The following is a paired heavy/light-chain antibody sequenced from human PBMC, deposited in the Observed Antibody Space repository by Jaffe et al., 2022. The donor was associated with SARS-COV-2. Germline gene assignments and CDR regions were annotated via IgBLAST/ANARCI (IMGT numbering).Light chain of an antibody. Sequence: DIQMTQSPSSLSASVRDRVTITCRASQGISNHLAWFQQKPGKAPKSLIYDASSLQSGVPSKFSGSGSGTDFTLTISSLQPEDFATYYCQQYNSYPFTFGPGTKVDIK. CDR1: QGISNH. CDR3: QQYNSYPFT. J-gene: IGKJ3*01. CDR2: DAS. V-gene: IGKV1-16*02.
Heavy chain of an antibody. CDR2: IDPSGIST. Sequence: QVQLVQSGAEVKKPGASVKVSCKASEYTFNTYYIHWVRQAPGQGLDWMGVIDPSGISTRYTHNFQGRVTMTRDRSTSTVYMELSSLRSDDTAVYYCGTSRGGQLIGGGNIDYWGQGTLVTVSS. CDR3: GTSRGGQLIGGGNIDY. D-gene: IGHD3-10*01. CDR1: EYTFNTYY. V-gene: IGHV1-46*02. J-gene: IGHJ4*02.